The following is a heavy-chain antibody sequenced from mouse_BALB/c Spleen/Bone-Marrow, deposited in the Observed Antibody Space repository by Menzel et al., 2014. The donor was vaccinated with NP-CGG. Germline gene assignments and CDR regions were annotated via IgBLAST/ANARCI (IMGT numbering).Heavy chain of an antibody. CDR3: ARSGSPWFAY. J-gene: IGHJ3*01. CDR2: IYPGDGDT. D-gene: IGHD1-1*01. Sequence: LQESGPELVKPGASVKISCKASGYAFSSSWMNWVKQRPGQGLEWIGRIYPGDGDTNYNGKFKGKATLTADKSSSTAYMQLSSLTSVDSAVYFCARSGSPWFAYWGQGTLVTVSA. CDR1: GYAFSSSW. V-gene: IGHV1-82*01.